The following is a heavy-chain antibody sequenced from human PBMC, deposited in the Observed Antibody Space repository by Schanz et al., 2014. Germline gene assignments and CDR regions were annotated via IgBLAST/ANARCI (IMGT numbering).Heavy chain of an antibody. CDR2: MNESHSTI. CDR3: ARKVVATIGGYYDN. Sequence: EVQLLESGGGLVEPGGSLRLSCAASGFSFSSYAMGWVRQARGKGLEWVSAMNESHSTIYYADSVRGRFTISRDNAENTLFLQMNSLRTEDTAVYYCARKVVATIGGYYDNWGQGTLVIVSS. V-gene: IGHV3-23*01. CDR1: GFSFSSYA. D-gene: IGHD5-12*01. J-gene: IGHJ4*02.